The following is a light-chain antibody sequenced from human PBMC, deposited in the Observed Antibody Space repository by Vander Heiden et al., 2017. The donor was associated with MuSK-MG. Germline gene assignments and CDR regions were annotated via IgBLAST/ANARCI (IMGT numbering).Light chain of an antibody. Sequence: QSALTQPRSVSGSPGQSVTISCPGTSSDVGGYNYVSWYQQHPGKAPKLMIYDVRKRRSGVPDRFSGSKSGNTASLTIAGLQAEDEADYYCCSYAGSYTFVVFGGGTKLTVL. CDR2: DVR. CDR1: SSDVGGYNY. CDR3: CSYAGSYTFVV. V-gene: IGLV2-11*01. J-gene: IGLJ2*01.